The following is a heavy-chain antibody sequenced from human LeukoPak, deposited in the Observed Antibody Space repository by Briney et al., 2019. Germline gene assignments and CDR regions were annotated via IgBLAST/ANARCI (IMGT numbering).Heavy chain of an antibody. J-gene: IGHJ4*02. V-gene: IGHV4-59*08. CDR3: ARRSYYDSSGYYFEGTYFDY. Sequence: SETLSLTRTVSGGSISRYYWSWIRQPPGKGLEWIGYIYYSGSTNYNPSLKSRVTISVDTSKNQFSLKLSSVTAADTAVYYCARRSYYDSSGYYFEGTYFDYWGQGNLVTVSS. D-gene: IGHD3-22*01. CDR1: GGSISRYY. CDR2: IYYSGST.